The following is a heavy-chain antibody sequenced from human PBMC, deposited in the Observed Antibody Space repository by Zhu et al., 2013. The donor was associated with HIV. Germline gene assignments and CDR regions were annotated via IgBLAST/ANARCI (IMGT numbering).Heavy chain of an antibody. CDR2: IIPIFGTA. Sequence: QVQLVQSEAEVKKPGSSVKVSCKASGGTFSSYAISWVRQAPGQGLEWMGGIIPIFGTANYAQKFQGRVTITADESTSTAYMELSSLRSEDTAVYYCARAVYPDSSGYYNNYYYYGMDVWGQGTTVTVSS. J-gene: IGHJ6*02. CDR3: ARAVYPDSSGYYNNYYYYGMDV. CDR1: GGTFSSYA. D-gene: IGHD3-22*01. V-gene: IGHV1-69*01.